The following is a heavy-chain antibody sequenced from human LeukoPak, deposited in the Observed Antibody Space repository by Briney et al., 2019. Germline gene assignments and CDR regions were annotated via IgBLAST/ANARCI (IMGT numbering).Heavy chain of an antibody. Sequence: PGGSLRLSCAVSGFIFSNSWASWLRLTPGKGLEWVAHINGGGYDKYYVDSVRGRFTISTDNVKNSLYLQMNSLRAEDTALYYCAIWSANLNYWGQGALVTVSS. CDR3: AIWSANLNY. CDR1: GFIFSNSW. V-gene: IGHV3-7*01. D-gene: IGHD3-16*01. J-gene: IGHJ4*02. CDR2: INGGGYDK.